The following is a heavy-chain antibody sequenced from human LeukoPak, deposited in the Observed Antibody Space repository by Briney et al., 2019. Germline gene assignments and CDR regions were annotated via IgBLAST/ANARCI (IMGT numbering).Heavy chain of an antibody. CDR1: GFTFRSYA. J-gene: IGHJ4*02. Sequence: GRSLRPSCAASGFTFRSYAMTWVRQAPGKGLEWVSSLSGRGGSIYYADSVKGRFTISRDNSKNTLYLQMNSLRAEDTAVYYCAKDMAEVPGPSDYWGQGTLVTVSS. CDR3: AKDMAEVPGPSDY. V-gene: IGHV3-23*01. D-gene: IGHD3-10*01. CDR2: LSGRGGSI.